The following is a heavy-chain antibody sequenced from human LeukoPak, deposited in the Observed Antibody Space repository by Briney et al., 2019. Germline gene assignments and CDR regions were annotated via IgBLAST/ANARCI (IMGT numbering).Heavy chain of an antibody. CDR2: INSDGSTT. J-gene: IGHJ4*02. V-gene: IGHV3-74*01. Sequence: GGSLRLSCAASGFTFSNYWMHWVRPAPGKGLKWVSRINSDGSTTTYADSVKGRFTISRDNAKNTLYLQMDSLRAEDTAIYYCAKIPSATENFDYWGQGTLVMVSS. CDR3: AKIPSATENFDY. D-gene: IGHD5-12*01. CDR1: GFTFSNYW.